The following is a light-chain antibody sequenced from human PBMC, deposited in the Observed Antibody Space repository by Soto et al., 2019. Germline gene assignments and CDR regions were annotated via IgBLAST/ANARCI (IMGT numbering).Light chain of an antibody. V-gene: IGKV1-33*01. CDR1: QNIHNY. J-gene: IGKJ5*01. CDR2: DAS. Sequence: EIQMTEAASSLSASVGDRVTITCQASQNIHNYSNWYQQKPGRAPKLLIYDASNSEAGVPSRFRGSGSGTDFTFTISRLPPEDIATYYCQQYEKLPTFGQGTRLEIK. CDR3: QQYEKLPT.